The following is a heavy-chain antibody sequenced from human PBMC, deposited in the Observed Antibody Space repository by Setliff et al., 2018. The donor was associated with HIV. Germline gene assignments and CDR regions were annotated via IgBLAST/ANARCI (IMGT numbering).Heavy chain of an antibody. Sequence: SETLSLTCTVSGGSISSSSYYWGWIRQPPGKGLEWIGSIYYSGSTYYNPSLKSRVTISVDTSKNQFSLKLSSVTAADTAVYYCVGGYYDSSGPTYYFDYWGQGTLVTVSS. V-gene: IGHV4-39*01. CDR1: GGSISSSSYY. CDR3: VGGYYDSSGPTYYFDY. D-gene: IGHD3-22*01. J-gene: IGHJ4*02. CDR2: IYYSGST.